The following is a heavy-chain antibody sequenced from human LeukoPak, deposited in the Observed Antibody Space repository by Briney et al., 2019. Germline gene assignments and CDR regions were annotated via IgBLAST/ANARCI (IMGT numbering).Heavy chain of an antibody. Sequence: GASVKVSCKASGYTFTTYGISRVRQAPGQGLEWMGWISAYNGNTNYAQKLQGRVTMTTDTSTSTAYMELRSLRSDDTAVYYCAKKATPNSGSYFNWGQGTLVTVSS. D-gene: IGHD3-10*01. J-gene: IGHJ4*02. CDR2: ISAYNGNT. CDR3: AKKATPNSGSYFN. CDR1: GYTFTTYG. V-gene: IGHV1-18*04.